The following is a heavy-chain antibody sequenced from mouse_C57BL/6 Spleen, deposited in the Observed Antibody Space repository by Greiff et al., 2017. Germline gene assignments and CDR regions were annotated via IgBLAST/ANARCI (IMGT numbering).Heavy chain of an antibody. Sequence: QVQLQQPGAELVRPGSSVQLSCKASGYTFTSYWMHWVKPSPIQGLEWIGNIDPSDSETHYNQKFKDKATLTVDKSSSTAYMQLSSLTSEDSAVYYCAREGSSRYFDVWGTGTTVTVSS. CDR1: GYTFTSYW. CDR3: AREGSSRYFDV. J-gene: IGHJ1*03. D-gene: IGHD1-3*01. CDR2: IDPSDSET. V-gene: IGHV1-52*01.